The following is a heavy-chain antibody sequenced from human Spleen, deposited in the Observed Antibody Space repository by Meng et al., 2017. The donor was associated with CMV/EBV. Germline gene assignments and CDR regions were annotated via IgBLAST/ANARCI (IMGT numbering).Heavy chain of an antibody. D-gene: IGHD6-13*01. CDR2: IHYSGST. CDR1: GASISTYY. Sequence: GSLRLSCTVSGASISTYYWSWIRQPPGKGLEWIGNIHYSGSTNSNPSLKGRVTMSVATSEDQFSLRLRSVTAADTAVYYCARVGPSGRSSSFDYWGQGTLVTVSS. V-gene: IGHV4-59*01. J-gene: IGHJ4*02. CDR3: ARVGPSGRSSSFDY.